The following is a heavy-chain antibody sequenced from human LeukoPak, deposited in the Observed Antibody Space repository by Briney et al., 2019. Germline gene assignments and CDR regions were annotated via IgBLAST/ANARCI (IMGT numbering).Heavy chain of an antibody. Sequence: GASVKVSCKASGYTFTSYYMHWVRQAPGQGLEWMGIINPSGGSTSYAQKFQGRVTMTRDMSTSTAYMEQRSLRSDDTAVFYCARASGGGQTSFDIWGQGTVVTVSS. D-gene: IGHD3-16*01. CDR3: ARASGGGQTSFDI. J-gene: IGHJ3*02. CDR1: GYTFTSYY. V-gene: IGHV1-46*01. CDR2: INPSGGST.